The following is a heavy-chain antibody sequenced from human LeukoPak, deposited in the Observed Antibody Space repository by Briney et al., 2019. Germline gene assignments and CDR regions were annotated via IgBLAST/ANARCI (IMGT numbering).Heavy chain of an antibody. Sequence: PGGSLRLSCAASGFTFSTYAMSWVRQAPGKGLEWVSAMSDTTYYADSVKGRFTISRDNSKNTLYLQMNSLRAEDTAVYYCAKVLDYEFDYWGQGTLVTVSS. CDR2: MSDTT. CDR3: AKVLDYEFDY. V-gene: IGHV3-23*01. CDR1: GFTFSTYA. J-gene: IGHJ4*02. D-gene: IGHD4-17*01.